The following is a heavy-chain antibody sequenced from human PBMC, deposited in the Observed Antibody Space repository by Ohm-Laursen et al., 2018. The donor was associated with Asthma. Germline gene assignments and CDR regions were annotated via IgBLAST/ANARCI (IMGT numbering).Heavy chain of an antibody. Sequence: SDTLSLTCTVSGGSVSSGSYYWSWIRQPPGKGLEWIGYIYYTGSTTYNPSLKSRVTISVDTSKNQFSLKLSSVTAADTAVYYCAKIQRYYGSTGTKDFDYWGQGTLVTVSS. CDR2: IYYTGST. J-gene: IGHJ4*02. V-gene: IGHV4-61*01. CDR1: GGSVSSGSYY. CDR3: AKIQRYYGSTGTKDFDY. D-gene: IGHD3-22*01.